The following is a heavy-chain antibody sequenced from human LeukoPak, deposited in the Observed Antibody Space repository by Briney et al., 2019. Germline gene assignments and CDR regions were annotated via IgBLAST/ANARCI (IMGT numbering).Heavy chain of an antibody. D-gene: IGHD1-26*01. Sequence: ASVKVSCTASGYTFTSYGITWVRQAPGQGLEWMGWISAYNSNTNYAQKLQGRVTMTTDTSTSTAYMELRSLRSDDTAVYYCARDGAGNSGSYYDYWGQGTLVTVSS. CDR2: ISAYNSNT. CDR1: GYTFTSYG. CDR3: ARDGAGNSGSYYDY. J-gene: IGHJ4*02. V-gene: IGHV1-18*01.